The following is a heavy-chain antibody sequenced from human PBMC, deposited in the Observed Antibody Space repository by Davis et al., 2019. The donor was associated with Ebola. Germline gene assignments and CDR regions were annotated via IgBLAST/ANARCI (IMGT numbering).Heavy chain of an antibody. CDR2: ISGSGGST. J-gene: IGHJ4*02. V-gene: IGHV3-23*01. D-gene: IGHD4-11*01. Sequence: GESLKISCAASGFTFSSYAMSWVRQAPGKGLEWVSAISGSGGSTYYADSVKGRFTISRDNSKNTLYLQMNSLRGEDTAVYYCAKRSDYRSFDYWGQGTQVTVSS. CDR1: GFTFSSYA. CDR3: AKRSDYRSFDY.